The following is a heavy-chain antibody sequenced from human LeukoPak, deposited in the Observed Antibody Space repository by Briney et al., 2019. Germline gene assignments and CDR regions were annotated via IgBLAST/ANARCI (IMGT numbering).Heavy chain of an antibody. J-gene: IGHJ4*02. D-gene: IGHD2-15*01. CDR1: GFTFSSYS. CDR3: ARENSGGSCYAY. Sequence: GGSLRLSCAASGFTFSSYSMNWVRQAPGKGLEWVSSISSSSYIYYADSVKGRFTISRDNAKNSLYLRMNSLRAEDTAVYYCARENSGGSCYAYWGQGTLVTVSS. CDR2: ISSSSYI. V-gene: IGHV3-21*01.